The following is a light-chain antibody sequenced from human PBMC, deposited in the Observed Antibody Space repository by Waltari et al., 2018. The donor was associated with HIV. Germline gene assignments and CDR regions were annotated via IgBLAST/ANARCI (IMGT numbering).Light chain of an antibody. V-gene: IGKV1-33*01. CDR1: QDIHIF. CDR3: QHYNSLPPT. J-gene: IGKJ3*01. Sequence: DLKMPQSPSSQSASVGDRVTITCQASQDIHIFLSWYQQKPGKAPKLLIYDASTLHAGVPSRFSGSGSGTDFTFTISSLQPEDIATYYCQHYNSLPPTFGPGTKVDLK. CDR2: DAS.